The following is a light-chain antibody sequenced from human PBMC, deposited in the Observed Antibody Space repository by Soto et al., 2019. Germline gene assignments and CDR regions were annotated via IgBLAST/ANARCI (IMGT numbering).Light chain of an antibody. J-gene: IGKJ1*01. CDR3: QQRSNWPT. V-gene: IGKV3-11*01. CDR2: SAF. CDR1: QSISNN. Sequence: EILLTQSPATLSLSPGERATLSCRASQSISNNLAWYQQKPGQAPRLVIYSAFTRATGIPARFSGGGSGTEFILTISSLEPEDFAVYYCQQRSNWPTFGQGTKVDIK.